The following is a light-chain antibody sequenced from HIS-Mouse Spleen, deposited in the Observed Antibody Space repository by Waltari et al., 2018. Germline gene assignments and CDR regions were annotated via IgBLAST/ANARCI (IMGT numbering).Light chain of an antibody. J-gene: IGLJ2*01. CDR1: SSDVGGYNY. CDR3: QSADSSGTYQDVV. CDR2: DVS. Sequence: QSALTQPASVSGSPGQSLTIYCTGTSSDVGGYNYVSWYPQHPGKAPKLMIYDVSNRPSGVSNRFSGSKSGNTASLTISGLQAEDEADYYCQSADSSGTYQDVVFGGGTKLTVL. V-gene: IGLV2-14*03.